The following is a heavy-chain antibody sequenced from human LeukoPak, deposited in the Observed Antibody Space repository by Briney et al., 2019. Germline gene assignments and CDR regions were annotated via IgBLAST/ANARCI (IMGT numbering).Heavy chain of an antibody. V-gene: IGHV4-59*01. D-gene: IGHD2-2*01. CDR2: IYYSGTT. Sequence: PSETLSLTCTVSGGSISGYYWSWIRQPPGKGLEWIGYIYYSGTTNYNPSLKSRVTISVDTSENQFSLRLSSVTAADTAVYYCARYRSSCSHKALDNWGQGTLVTVSS. CDR3: ARYRSSCSHKALDN. J-gene: IGHJ4*02. CDR1: GGSISGYY.